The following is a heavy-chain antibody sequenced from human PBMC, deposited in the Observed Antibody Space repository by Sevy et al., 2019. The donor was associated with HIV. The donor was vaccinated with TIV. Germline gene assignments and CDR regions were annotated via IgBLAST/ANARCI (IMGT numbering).Heavy chain of an antibody. CDR1: GGSISSRIFN. D-gene: IGHD2-15*01. CDR2: ISYSGHT. CDR3: ARHSYLQALRSGGTCYSGHFDY. Sequence: SETLSLTCTVSGGSISSRIFNWGWIRQSPGKGLEWLGSISYSGHTFDNPSLKSRVTMSVDTSDNQYSLKMRSVTAADTAVYYCARHSYLQALRSGGTCYSGHFDYWGQGTLVTVSS. J-gene: IGHJ4*02. V-gene: IGHV4-39*01.